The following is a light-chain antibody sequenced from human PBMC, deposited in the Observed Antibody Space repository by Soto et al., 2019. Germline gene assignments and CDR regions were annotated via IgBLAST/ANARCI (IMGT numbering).Light chain of an antibody. V-gene: IGLV1-40*01. CDR3: QSYDSTLSARYV. J-gene: IGLJ1*01. CDR2: GNI. Sequence: QPVLTQPPSVSGAPGQRVTISCTGSSSNIGAGYDVHWYQQRPGTAPKLLIFGNINRPSGVPDRFSGSKSGTSASLAITGLQAEDEGDYYGQSYDSTLSARYVFGTGTKVTVL. CDR1: SSNIGAGYD.